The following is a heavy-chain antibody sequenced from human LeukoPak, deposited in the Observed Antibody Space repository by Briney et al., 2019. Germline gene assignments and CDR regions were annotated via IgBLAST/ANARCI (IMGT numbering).Heavy chain of an antibody. CDR1: GYTFSSYY. CDR3: ARDRRYGGNSPLDY. D-gene: IGHD4-23*01. V-gene: IGHV1-46*01. J-gene: IGHJ4*02. CDR2: INPSGGGT. Sequence: ASVKVSCKASGYTFSSYYMHWVRQAPGQGLEWMGIINPSGGGTNYAQKFQGRVTVTRDTSTTTVYMELSSLRSEDTAIYYCARDRRYGGNSPLDYWGQGTLVTVSS.